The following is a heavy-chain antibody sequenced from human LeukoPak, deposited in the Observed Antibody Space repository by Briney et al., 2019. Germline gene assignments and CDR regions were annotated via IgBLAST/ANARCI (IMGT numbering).Heavy chain of an antibody. CDR2: IIPILGIA. CDR3: ARSTFNYGAFDI. V-gene: IGHV1-69*04. D-gene: IGHD4-11*01. Sequence: SVKVSCKASGGTFSSYAISWVRQAPGQGLEWMGRIIPILGIANYAQKFQGRVTITADKSTSTAYMELSSLRSEDTAVYYCARSTFNYGAFDIWGQGTMVTVSS. CDR1: GGTFSSYA. J-gene: IGHJ3*02.